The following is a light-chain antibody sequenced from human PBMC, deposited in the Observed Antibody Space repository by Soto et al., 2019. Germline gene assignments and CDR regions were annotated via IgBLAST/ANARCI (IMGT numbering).Light chain of an antibody. CDR3: QAFDSSLSGWG. CDR1: SSNIGAPYD. CDR2: GNT. V-gene: IGLV1-40*01. Sequence: QSVLTQPPSVSGAPGQRVTISCTGSSSNIGAPYDVHWYQQLPGTAPKLLIYGNTNRPSGVPDRFSGSKSGTSASLAITGLQAEDESDYYCQAFDSSLSGWGFGGGTKLTVL. J-gene: IGLJ3*02.